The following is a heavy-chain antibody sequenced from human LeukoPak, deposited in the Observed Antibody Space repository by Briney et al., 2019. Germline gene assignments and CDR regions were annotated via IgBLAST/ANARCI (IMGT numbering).Heavy chain of an antibody. J-gene: IGHJ5*02. CDR2: ISAYNGNT. D-gene: IGHD2-2*01. V-gene: IGHV1-18*01. CDR1: GYTYTSYG. Sequence: ASVKVSRKASGYTYTSYGISWVRQAPGQGLEWMGWISAYNGNTNYAQKLQGRVTMTRNTSISTAYMELSSLRSEDTAVYYCARRTIWTNWFDPWGQGTLVTVSS. CDR3: ARRTIWTNWFDP.